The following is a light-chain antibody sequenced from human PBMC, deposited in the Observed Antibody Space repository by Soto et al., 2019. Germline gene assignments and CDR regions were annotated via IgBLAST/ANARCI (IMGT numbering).Light chain of an antibody. J-gene: IGKJ4*01. CDR3: LQYNSYPFT. Sequence: IQLTQSPSSLSASVGARVTLTCRASQGISSALAWYQQKPGRVPKSLIYGASTLQSWAPSRFSGSASGAACTLTISSLQPEDVATYYCLQYNSYPFTFGGGTKVDIK. V-gene: IGKV1-17*01. CDR2: GAS. CDR1: QGISSA.